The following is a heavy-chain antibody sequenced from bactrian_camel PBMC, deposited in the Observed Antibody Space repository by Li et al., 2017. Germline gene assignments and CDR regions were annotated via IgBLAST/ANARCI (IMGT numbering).Heavy chain of an antibody. D-gene: IGHD2*01. Sequence: GGSLRLSCVASGYSFNTNCIGWFRQAPGKDREGVAAIYAGGGNPYYKDSVKGRFTISRDNAQSTLYLQLNSLTTEDTAMYYCATRLSVLVIAVLGGGLLGPGDPGHRL. J-gene: IGHJ6*01. V-gene: IGHV3S1*01. CDR2: IYAGGGNP. CDR1: GYSFNTNC. CDR3: ATRLSVLVIAVLGGGL.